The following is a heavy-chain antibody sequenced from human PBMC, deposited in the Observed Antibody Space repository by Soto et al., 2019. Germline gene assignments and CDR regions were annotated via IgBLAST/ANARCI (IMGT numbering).Heavy chain of an antibody. V-gene: IGHV3-23*01. CDR3: AKLPRGSSPENDY. J-gene: IGHJ4*02. CDR2: LSSSGGTT. D-gene: IGHD6-6*01. Sequence: PGGSLRLSCAASGFTFSIYAMTWVRQAPGKGLEWVSGLSSSGGTTHYADSVEGRFTISRDNSKNTLFLQMNSLRAEDTAVYYCAKLPRGSSPENDYWGQGTLVTVSS. CDR1: GFTFSIYA.